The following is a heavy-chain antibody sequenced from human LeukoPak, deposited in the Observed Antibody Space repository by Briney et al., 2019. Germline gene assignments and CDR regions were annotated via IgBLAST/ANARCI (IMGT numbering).Heavy chain of an antibody. Sequence: SETLSLTCTVSGGSISSYYWSWIRQPPGKGLEWIGYIYYSGSSTYNPSLKSRVTISVDTSKDQFSLKLTSVTAADSAVYYCARAHSSGWPHMFDPWGQGTLVTVPS. CDR3: ARAHSSGWPHMFDP. D-gene: IGHD6-19*01. V-gene: IGHV4-59*08. CDR2: IYYSGSS. CDR1: GGSISSYY. J-gene: IGHJ5*02.